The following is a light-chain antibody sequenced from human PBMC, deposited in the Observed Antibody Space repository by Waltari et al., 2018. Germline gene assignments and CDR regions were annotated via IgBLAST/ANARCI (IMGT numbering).Light chain of an antibody. CDR1: QNVLYSSNNKNY. CDR2: WAS. CDR3: QQYYSTPLT. Sequence: DIVMTQSPDSLAVSLGETATINCKSSQNVLYSSNNKNYLAWYPHKPGQPPKLLFYWASTRGSGVPDRFSGTGSGTDFTLTISSLQAEDVAVYYCQQYYSTPLTFGGGTKVEIK. J-gene: IGKJ4*01. V-gene: IGKV4-1*01.